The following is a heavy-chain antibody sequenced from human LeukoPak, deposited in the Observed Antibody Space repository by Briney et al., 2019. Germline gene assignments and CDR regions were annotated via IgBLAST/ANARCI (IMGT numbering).Heavy chain of an antibody. CDR1: GGSISSYY. J-gene: IGHJ4*02. V-gene: IGHV4-59*01. D-gene: IGHD3-22*01. CDR3: ARAHDSSGYYRIGTYFDY. Sequence: TTSETLSLTCTVSGGSISSYYWSWIRQPPGKGLEWIGYIYYSGSTNYNPSLKSRVTISVDTSKNQFSLKLSSVTAADTAVYYCARAHDSSGYYRIGTYFDYWGQGTLVTVSS. CDR2: IYYSGST.